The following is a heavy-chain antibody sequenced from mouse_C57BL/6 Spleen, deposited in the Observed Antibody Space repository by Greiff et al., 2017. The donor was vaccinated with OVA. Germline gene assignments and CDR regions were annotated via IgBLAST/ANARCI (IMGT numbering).Heavy chain of an antibody. CDR1: GYTFTSYW. Sequence: QVQLQQPGAELVMPGASVKLSCKASGYTFTSYWMHWVKQRPGQGLEWIGEIDPSDSYTNYNQKFKGKSTLTVDKSSSTAYMQLSSLRSEDSAVYYCARSYYGSSPDYWGQGTTLTVSS. J-gene: IGHJ2*01. V-gene: IGHV1-69*01. CDR3: ARSYYGSSPDY. D-gene: IGHD1-1*01. CDR2: IDPSDSYT.